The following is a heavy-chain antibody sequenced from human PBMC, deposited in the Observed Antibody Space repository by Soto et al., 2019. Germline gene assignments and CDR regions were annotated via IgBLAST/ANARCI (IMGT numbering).Heavy chain of an antibody. V-gene: IGHV3-23*01. D-gene: IGHD3-22*01. J-gene: IGHJ4*02. CDR3: AKDPYLHYYDSSGPDY. CDR1: GFTFSDYA. CDR2: LRDSGGSK. Sequence: RWSLRLSCAASGFTFSDYAMSWFRQAPGKGLEWVSALRDSGGSKYYADSVKGRFTISRDNSNNTLFLQMRSLRAEDTAVYYCAKDPYLHYYDSSGPDYWGQGTLVTVSS.